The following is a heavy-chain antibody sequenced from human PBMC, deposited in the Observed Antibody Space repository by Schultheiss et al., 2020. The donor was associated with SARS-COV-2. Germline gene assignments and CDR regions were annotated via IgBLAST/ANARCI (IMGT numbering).Heavy chain of an antibody. CDR3: ARDSGYDLYYYMDV. CDR2: ISGSGGST. D-gene: IGHD5-12*01. CDR1: GFTFSSYA. V-gene: IGHV3-21*01. J-gene: IGHJ6*03. Sequence: GGSLRLSCAASGFTFSSYAMSWVRQAPGKGLEWVSAISGSGGSTYYADSVKGRFTISRDNAKNSLYLQMNSLRAEDTAVYYCARDSGYDLYYYMDVWGKGTTVTVSS.